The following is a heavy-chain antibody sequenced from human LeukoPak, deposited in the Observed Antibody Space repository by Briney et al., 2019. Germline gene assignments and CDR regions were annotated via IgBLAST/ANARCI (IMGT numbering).Heavy chain of an antibody. CDR2: IYYSGST. Sequence: PSQTLSLTCTVSGCSISSGGYYWSWIRQHPGKGLEWIGYIYYSGSTYYNPSLKSRVTISVDTSKNQFSLKLSSVTAADTAVYYCARGAPARYDFWSGYYKNWFDPWGQGTLVTVSS. V-gene: IGHV4-31*03. CDR1: GCSISSGGYY. D-gene: IGHD3-3*01. J-gene: IGHJ5*02. CDR3: ARGAPARYDFWSGYYKNWFDP.